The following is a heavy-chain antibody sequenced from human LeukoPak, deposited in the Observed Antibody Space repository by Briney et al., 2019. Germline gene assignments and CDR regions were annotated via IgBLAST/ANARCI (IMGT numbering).Heavy chain of an antibody. CDR3: ARLSRSSGGYPYVFGI. Sequence: SETLSLTCTVSGDSISNGDYYWSWIRQHPEKGLECIGHIYYSGATYYNPSLKSRLTISVDTPKSQFSLKLSSMTAADTAMYYCARLSRSSGGYPYVFGIWGQGIMVTVSS. D-gene: IGHD2-15*01. CDR1: GDSISNGDYY. V-gene: IGHV4-30-4*08. CDR2: IYYSGAT. J-gene: IGHJ3*02.